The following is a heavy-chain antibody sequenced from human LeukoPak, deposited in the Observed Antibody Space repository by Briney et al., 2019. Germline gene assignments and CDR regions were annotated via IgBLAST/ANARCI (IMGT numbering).Heavy chain of an antibody. V-gene: IGHV3-15*01. CDR2: IKSKTDGGTT. J-gene: IGHJ4*02. D-gene: IGHD3-10*01. Sequence: PGGSLRLSCAASGFTFSNAWMSWVRQAPGKGMEWVGRIKSKTDGGTTDYAAPVKGRFTMSTDDSKNTLYLQMNSLKTEDTAVYYCTTEPSYYGSGRPDYWGQGTLVTVSS. CDR1: GFTFSNAW. CDR3: TTEPSYYGSGRPDY.